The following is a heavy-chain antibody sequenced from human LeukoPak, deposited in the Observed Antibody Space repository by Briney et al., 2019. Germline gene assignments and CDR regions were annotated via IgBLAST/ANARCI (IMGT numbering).Heavy chain of an antibody. CDR3: SKARGGGRDLFDY. CDR2: ITWDGGST. CDR1: GFGFDDYS. V-gene: IGHV3-43D*03. J-gene: IGHJ4*02. D-gene: IGHD6-25*01. Sequence: GGSLRLSCEAPGFGFDDYSMHWVRQAPGKGLEWVSLITWDGGSTYYADSVKGRFTISRDNSKNSLYLQMHSLRAEDSALYYCSKARGGGRDLFDYWGQGTLVTLSS.